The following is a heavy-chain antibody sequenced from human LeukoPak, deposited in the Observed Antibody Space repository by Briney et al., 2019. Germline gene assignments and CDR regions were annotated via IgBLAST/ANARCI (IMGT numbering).Heavy chain of an antibody. D-gene: IGHD2-15*01. CDR1: GYTFTIYC. CDR3: VRDVRYCSGGSCYPQTLDY. CDR2: ISAYNGNT. J-gene: IGHJ4*02. Sequence: ASVKVSCKASGYTFTIYCISWVPQAPGQGLEWMGWISAYNGNTKYAQKLQGRVTITTDTSTSTAYMELRSLRSDVTAVYYGVRDVRYCSGGSCYPQTLDYWGQGTLVTVSS. V-gene: IGHV1-18*01.